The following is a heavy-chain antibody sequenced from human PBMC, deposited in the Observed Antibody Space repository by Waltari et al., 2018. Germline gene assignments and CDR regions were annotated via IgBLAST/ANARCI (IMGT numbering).Heavy chain of an antibody. J-gene: IGHJ4*02. D-gene: IGHD2-2*02. CDR3: AKDAFGNTYLDF. CDR2: IWFDGSDK. CDR1: GFTFSNFG. Sequence: QVNLVESGGGVVQPGGSLRLSCATSGFTFSNFGMHWVRQAPGKGLEWVARIWFDGSDKFYADSVRGRFTISRDNSARTLYLDMDSLRLDDTAMYYCAKDAFGNTYLDFWGQGTLVTVSS. V-gene: IGHV3-30*02.